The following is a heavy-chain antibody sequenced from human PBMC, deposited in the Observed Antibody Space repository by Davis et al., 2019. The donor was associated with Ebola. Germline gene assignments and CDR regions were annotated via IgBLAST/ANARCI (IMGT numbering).Heavy chain of an antibody. J-gene: IGHJ4*02. D-gene: IGHD3-16*01. V-gene: IGHV4-59*08. CDR1: GGSISSYY. CDR3: AVVPGGGYYFDY. Sequence: MPSETLSLTCTVSGGSISSYYWSWIRQPPGKGLEWIGYIYYSGSTNYNPSLKSRVTISVDTSKNQFSLKLSSVTAADTAVYYFAVVPGGGYYFDYWGQGTLVTVSS. CDR2: IYYSGST.